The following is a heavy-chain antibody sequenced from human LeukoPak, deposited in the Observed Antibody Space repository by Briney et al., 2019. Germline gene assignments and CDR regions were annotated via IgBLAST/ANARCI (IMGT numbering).Heavy chain of an antibody. CDR3: AVADADYYDSSGYYYFDY. J-gene: IGHJ4*02. CDR2: IYHSGST. Sequence: PSETLSLTCAVSGYSISSGYYWGWIRQPPGQGLEWIGSIYHSGSTYYNPSLKSRVAISVDTSKNQFSLKLSSVTAADTAVYYCAVADADYYDSSGYYYFDYWGQGTLVTVSS. CDR1: GYSISSGYY. V-gene: IGHV4-38-2*01. D-gene: IGHD3-22*01.